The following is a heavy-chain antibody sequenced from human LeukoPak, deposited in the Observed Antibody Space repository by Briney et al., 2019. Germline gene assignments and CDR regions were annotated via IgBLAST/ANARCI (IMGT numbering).Heavy chain of an antibody. J-gene: IGHJ4*02. V-gene: IGHV1-46*01. CDR2: IDPSGCST. Sequence: ASVKVSCKASGYNFTSYYILWVRQAPGQGLEWMGSIDPSGCSTSYAQKFQERVTMDRGTCTSTVYMLLSSLISEDTAVYYCARNSGSGFDYWGQGTLVTVSS. CDR1: GYNFTSYY. D-gene: IGHD2-15*01. CDR3: ARNSGSGFDY.